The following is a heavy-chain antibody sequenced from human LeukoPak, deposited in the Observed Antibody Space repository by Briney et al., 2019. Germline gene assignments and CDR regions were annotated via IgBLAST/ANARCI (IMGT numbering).Heavy chain of an antibody. Sequence: PGGSLRPSCATSGFTFSTYWMTWVRQAPGKGLEWVANIKQDGSAKYYVDSLRGRFSISRDNVKNSLFLQMNSLSAEDTAVYYCARCPYDSTGYYSVPSHLDYWGQGTLVTVSP. V-gene: IGHV3-7*01. CDR2: IKQDGSAK. D-gene: IGHD3-22*01. CDR1: GFTFSTYW. J-gene: IGHJ4*02. CDR3: ARCPYDSTGYYSVPSHLDY.